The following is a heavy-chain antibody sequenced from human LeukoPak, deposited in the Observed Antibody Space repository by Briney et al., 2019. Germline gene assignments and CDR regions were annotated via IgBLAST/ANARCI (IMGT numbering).Heavy chain of an antibody. CDR3: AKRSGSYYRFDY. V-gene: IGHV3-30*02. CDR2: IRYDGSNK. Sequence: GGSLRLSCAASGFTFSSYDMHWVRQAPGKGLEWVAFIRYDGSNKYYADSVKVRFTISRDNSKNTLYLQMNSLRAEDTAVYYCAKRSGSYYRFDYWGQGTLVTVSS. D-gene: IGHD1-26*01. CDR1: GFTFSSYD. J-gene: IGHJ4*02.